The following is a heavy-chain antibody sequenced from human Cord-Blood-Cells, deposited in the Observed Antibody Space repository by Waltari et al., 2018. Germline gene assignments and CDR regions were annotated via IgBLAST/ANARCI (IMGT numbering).Heavy chain of an antibody. J-gene: IGHJ3*02. CDR1: GGTFSSYA. Sequence: QVQLVQSGAEVKKPGSSVKVSCKASGGTFSSYAISWVRQAPGQGLEWMGRSIPSRGIANDAQRFQGRVTITADKSTSTAYMELSSLGSEDTAVYYCARALKYMVRGVIINYAVDIWGQGTMVTVSS. V-gene: IGHV1-69*09. D-gene: IGHD3-10*01. CDR2: SIPSRGIA. CDR3: ARALKYMVRGVIINYAVDI.